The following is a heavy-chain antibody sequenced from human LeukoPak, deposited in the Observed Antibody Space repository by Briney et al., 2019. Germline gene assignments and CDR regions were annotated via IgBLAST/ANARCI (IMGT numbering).Heavy chain of an antibody. CDR2: INSDGSST. J-gene: IGHJ6*02. Sequence: TGGSLRLSCAASGFTFGSDWMHWVRQAPGKGLMWVSRINSDGSSTAYADSVKGRFTISRDNAKNSLYLQMNSLRAEDTAVYYCARAGELWPRDGMDVWGQGTTVTVSS. CDR1: GFTFGSDW. V-gene: IGHV3-74*01. D-gene: IGHD1-7*01. CDR3: ARAGELWPRDGMDV.